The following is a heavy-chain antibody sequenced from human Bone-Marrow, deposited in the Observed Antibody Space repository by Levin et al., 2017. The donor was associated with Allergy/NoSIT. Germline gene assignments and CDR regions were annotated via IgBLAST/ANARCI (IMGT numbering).Heavy chain of an antibody. CDR3: ARGCSSTSCPNSNWFDL. J-gene: IGHJ5*02. CDR1: GSTFTGYS. D-gene: IGHD2-2*01. V-gene: IGHV1-2*02. CDR2: INPDSGGT. Sequence: PGGSLRLSCMASGSTFTGYSIHWVRQAPGQGLEWMGWINPDSGGTSSAQKFQGRVTMTWDTSISTAYMELNRLKSDDTAVYYCARGCSSTSCPNSNWFDLWGQGTPVTVSS.